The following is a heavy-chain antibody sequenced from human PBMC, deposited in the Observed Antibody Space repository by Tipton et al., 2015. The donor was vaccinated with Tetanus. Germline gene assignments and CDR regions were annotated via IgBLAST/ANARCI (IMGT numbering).Heavy chain of an antibody. CDR1: GGSISTRNYF. CDR3: ARTWGVWVTSIDAFDI. D-gene: IGHD3-16*01. V-gene: IGHV4-39*01. Sequence: TLSLTCTVSGGSISTRNYFWGWIRQAPGKGLEWIGNIYYSGSTDYNPSLKSRVAISENTSKNQFSLELSSVTAADTAVYYCARTWGVWVTSIDAFDIWGQGTKVAVSS. CDR2: IYYSGST. J-gene: IGHJ3*02.